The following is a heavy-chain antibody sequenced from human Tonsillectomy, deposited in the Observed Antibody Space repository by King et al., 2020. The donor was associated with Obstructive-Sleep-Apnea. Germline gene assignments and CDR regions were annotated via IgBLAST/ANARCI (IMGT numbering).Heavy chain of an antibody. D-gene: IGHD3-22*01. CDR3: ARSRYYYDSSGYYYVFDY. CDR1: GGSISSGDYY. CDR2: IYYSGST. V-gene: IGHV4-30-4*01. Sequence: VQLQESGPGLVKPSQTLSLTCTVSGGSISSGDYYWSWIRQPPGKGLEWIGYIYYSGSTYYNPSLKSRVTISVDTSKNQFSLKLSSVAAADTAVYYCARSRYYYDSSGYYYVFDYWGQGTLVTVSS. J-gene: IGHJ4*02.